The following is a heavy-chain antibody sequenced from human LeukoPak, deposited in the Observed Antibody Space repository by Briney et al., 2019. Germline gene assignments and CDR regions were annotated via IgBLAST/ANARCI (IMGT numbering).Heavy chain of an antibody. Sequence: GGSLRLSCAASGFTFSSYGMHWVRQAPGKGLEWVAVISYDGSNKYYADSVKGRFTISRDNSKNTLYLQMNSLRAEDTAVYYCAKGWDPYAVRGVIYWGQGTLVTVSS. CDR2: ISYDGSNK. CDR1: GFTFSSYG. V-gene: IGHV3-30*18. D-gene: IGHD3-10*01. CDR3: AKGWDPYAVRGVIY. J-gene: IGHJ4*02.